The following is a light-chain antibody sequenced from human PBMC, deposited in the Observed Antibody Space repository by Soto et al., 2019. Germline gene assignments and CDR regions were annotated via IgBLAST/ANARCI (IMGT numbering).Light chain of an antibody. CDR2: AAS. V-gene: IGKV1-16*01. J-gene: IGKJ5*01. CDR1: QGIRNH. Sequence: DIQMTQSPSSLSASVGDRVTITCRASQGIRNHLAWFQQRPGKAPKSLIYAASNLQSGVPSRFSASGYETDFTLTISSLQPEDFATYYCQQSHKYPITFGQGTRLEIK. CDR3: QQSHKYPIT.